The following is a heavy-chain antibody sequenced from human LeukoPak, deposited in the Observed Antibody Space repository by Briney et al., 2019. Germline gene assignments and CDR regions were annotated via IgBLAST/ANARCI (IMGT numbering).Heavy chain of an antibody. Sequence: SETLSLTCTVSGGSISSGSYYWSWIRQPPGKGLEWIGYIYHSGSTYYNPSLKSRVTISVDRSKNQFSLKLSSVTAADTAVYYCARGGFGEWGFDYWGQGTLVTVSS. D-gene: IGHD3-10*01. J-gene: IGHJ4*02. CDR2: IYHSGST. CDR3: ARGGFGEWGFDY. V-gene: IGHV4-30-2*01. CDR1: GGSISSGSYY.